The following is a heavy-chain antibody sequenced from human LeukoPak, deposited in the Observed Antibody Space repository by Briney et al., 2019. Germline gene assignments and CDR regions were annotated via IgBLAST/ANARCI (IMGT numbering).Heavy chain of an antibody. CDR2: MNPNSGNT. Sequence: WASVKVSCKASGYTFTSYDINWVRQATGQGLEWMGWMNPNSGNTGYAQKFQGRVTITRNTSISTAYMELSSLRSEDTAVYYCARVTYHSIAGEDAFDIWGQGTMVTVSS. D-gene: IGHD6-6*01. CDR3: ARVTYHSIAGEDAFDI. CDR1: GYTFTSYD. J-gene: IGHJ3*02. V-gene: IGHV1-8*03.